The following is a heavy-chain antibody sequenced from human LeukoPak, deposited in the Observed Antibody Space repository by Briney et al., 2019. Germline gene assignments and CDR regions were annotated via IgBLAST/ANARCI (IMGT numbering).Heavy chain of an antibody. Sequence: GASVKVSCKASGYTFNSYGISWVRQAPGQGLEWMGWISAYNGNTNFAQKFQGRVTLTTDTFTSTACMELRSLRSDDTAVYYCARDRYCSTTSCGKLGWFDPWGQGSLVTVSS. CDR1: GYTFNSYG. V-gene: IGHV1-18*01. CDR3: ARDRYCSTTSCGKLGWFDP. CDR2: ISAYNGNT. D-gene: IGHD2-2*01. J-gene: IGHJ5*02.